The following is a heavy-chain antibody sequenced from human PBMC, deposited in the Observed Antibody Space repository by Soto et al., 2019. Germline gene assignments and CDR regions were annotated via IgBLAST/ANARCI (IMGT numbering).Heavy chain of an antibody. CDR3: TRDILTGYYSPPQDY. CDR1: GFSFADYV. J-gene: IGHJ4*02. Sequence: PGGSLRLSCTASGFSFADYVFSWVRQAPGKGLEWVGFIRSKAYGGTAEYAASVRGRITISRDDSKSFAYLQMNSLKTEDTAVYYCTRDILTGYYSPPQDYWGQGALVTVSS. V-gene: IGHV3-49*04. D-gene: IGHD3-9*01. CDR2: IRSKAYGGTA.